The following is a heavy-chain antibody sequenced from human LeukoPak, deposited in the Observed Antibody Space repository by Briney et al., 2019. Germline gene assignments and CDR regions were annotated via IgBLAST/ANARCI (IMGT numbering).Heavy chain of an antibody. CDR1: GYTFTSYD. J-gene: IGHJ3*02. CDR3: ARGTEHAFDI. V-gene: IGHV1-8*01. Sequence: ASVKVSCKPSGYTFTSYDINRVRQATGQGLEWMGWMNPNSGNTGYAQKFQGRLTMTRNTSISTAYMELSSLRSEDTAVYYCARGTEHAFDICGQGTMVTVSS. CDR2: MNPNSGNT.